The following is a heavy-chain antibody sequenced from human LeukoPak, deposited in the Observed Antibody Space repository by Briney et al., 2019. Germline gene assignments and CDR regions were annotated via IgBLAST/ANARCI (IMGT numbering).Heavy chain of an antibody. V-gene: IGHV4-59*02. CDR3: ARYGSGRYHIDI. D-gene: IGHD3-10*01. CDR2: IHYTGST. CDR1: GGSVTPDY. J-gene: IGHJ3*02. Sequence: PSETLSLTCTVSGGSVTPDYWSWIRQPPGRGLEWIGLIHYTGSTNYNPSLMSRVTMSVDTSKNQFSLKLNSVTAADTAVYYCARYGSGRYHIDIWGQGTMVTVSS.